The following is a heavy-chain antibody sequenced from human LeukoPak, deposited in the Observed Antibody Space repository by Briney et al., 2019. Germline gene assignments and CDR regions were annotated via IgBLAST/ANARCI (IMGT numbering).Heavy chain of an antibody. Sequence: PGGSLRLSCAASGFTFSSYSMNWVRQAPGKGLEWVSYISSSSSTIYYADSVKGRFTISRDNAKNSLYLQMNSLRAEDTAVYYCARHSSSGYYSIWGQGTMVTVSS. D-gene: IGHD3-22*01. J-gene: IGHJ3*02. CDR3: ARHSSSGYYSI. V-gene: IGHV3-48*01. CDR1: GFTFSSYS. CDR2: ISSSSSTI.